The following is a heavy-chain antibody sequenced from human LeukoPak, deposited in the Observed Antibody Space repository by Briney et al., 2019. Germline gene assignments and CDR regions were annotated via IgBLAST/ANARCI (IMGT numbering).Heavy chain of an antibody. J-gene: IGHJ4*02. D-gene: IGHD3-9*01. V-gene: IGHV4-34*01. CDR1: GGSFSGYY. CDR3: ASSMGELRYFDWLLYRFAY. CDR2: IYYSGST. Sequence: SETLSLTCAVYGGSFSGYYWSWIRQPPGKGLERIGSIYYSGSTYYNPSLKSRVTISVDTSKNQFSLKLSSVTAADTAVYYCASSMGELRYFDWLLYRFAYWGQGTLVTVSS.